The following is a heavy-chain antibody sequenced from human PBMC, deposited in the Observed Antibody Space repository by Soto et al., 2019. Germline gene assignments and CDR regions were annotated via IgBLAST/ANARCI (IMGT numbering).Heavy chain of an antibody. D-gene: IGHD1-1*01. Sequence: PGESLKISCTASGYNFNNNWIGWVRQTPGKGLEWMGRIEPSDSYIDYSPSFKGHVTISSDKSISTAYLQWSSLKASDTAMYYCARHYSGTTQVSYYGMDVWGQGTTVTVSS. V-gene: IGHV5-10-1*01. J-gene: IGHJ6*02. CDR1: GYNFNNNW. CDR2: IEPSDSYI. CDR3: ARHYSGTTQVSYYGMDV.